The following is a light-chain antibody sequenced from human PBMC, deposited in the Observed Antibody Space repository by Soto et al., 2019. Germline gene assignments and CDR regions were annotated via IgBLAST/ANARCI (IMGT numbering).Light chain of an antibody. CDR3: SSYTSSSTVV. Sequence: SALTQPASVSGSPGQSITISCTGTSSDVGGYNYVSWYQQHPGKAPKLMIYDVSNRPSGVSNRFSGFKSGNTASLTISGLQAEDEADYYCSSYTSSSTVVFGGGTKLTVL. J-gene: IGLJ2*01. CDR2: DVS. CDR1: SSDVGGYNY. V-gene: IGLV2-14*01.